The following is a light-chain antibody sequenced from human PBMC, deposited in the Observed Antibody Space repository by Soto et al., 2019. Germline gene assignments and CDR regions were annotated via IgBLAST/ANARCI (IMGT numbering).Light chain of an antibody. CDR3: QLYGTSPP. V-gene: IGKV3-20*01. J-gene: IGKJ5*01. Sequence: VLTQSPGSLSLSPGERATPSSKTSQSDGSNFVAWYQHKPGQAPWLLIYASVQRATGIPDRFSGSASGTDSTLTINRLEPEDFAVYYCQLYGTSPPFGQGTRLEIK. CDR1: QSDGSNF. CDR2: ASV.